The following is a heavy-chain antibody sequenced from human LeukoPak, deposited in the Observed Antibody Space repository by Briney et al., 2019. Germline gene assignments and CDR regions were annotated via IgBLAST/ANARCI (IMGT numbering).Heavy chain of an antibody. CDR1: GFTVSGNY. Sequence: GGSLRLSCAASGFTVSGNYMSWVRQAPGKGLEWVSVIYSGGITYYADSVKGRFTISRDNSKNTLYLQVNSLRAEDTAVYYCARGGYNWNPVYFDYWGQGTLVTVSS. J-gene: IGHJ4*02. V-gene: IGHV3-53*01. CDR3: ARGGYNWNPVYFDY. D-gene: IGHD1-20*01. CDR2: IYSGGIT.